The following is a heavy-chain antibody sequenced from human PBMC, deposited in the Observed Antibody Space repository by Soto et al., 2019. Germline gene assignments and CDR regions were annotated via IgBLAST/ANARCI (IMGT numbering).Heavy chain of an antibody. CDR1: GGTIRSGGYY. CDR3: ARPLYYYGSGSYPWFDP. D-gene: IGHD3-10*01. Sequence: SETLSLTCPVSGGTIRSGGYYWSWIRQPPGKGLEWIGTIYYSGSTYYNPSLKSRVTISVDTSKNQFSLKLSSVTAADTAVYYCARPLYYYGSGSYPWFDPWGQGTLVTVSS. J-gene: IGHJ5*02. V-gene: IGHV4-39*01. CDR2: IYYSGST.